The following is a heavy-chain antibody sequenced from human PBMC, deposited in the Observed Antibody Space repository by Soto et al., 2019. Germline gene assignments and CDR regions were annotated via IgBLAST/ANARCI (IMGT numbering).Heavy chain of an antibody. Sequence: GGSLRLSCAASGFTFSSYWVSWVRQAPGKGLEWVANIKQDGNEKYYVDSVKGRFTISRDNAKNSLYLQMNSLRDEDTAVYYCAREGEAMVENAFDIWGQGTMVTVSS. V-gene: IGHV3-7*01. CDR3: AREGEAMVENAFDI. CDR2: IKQDGNEK. D-gene: IGHD5-18*01. J-gene: IGHJ3*02. CDR1: GFTFSSYW.